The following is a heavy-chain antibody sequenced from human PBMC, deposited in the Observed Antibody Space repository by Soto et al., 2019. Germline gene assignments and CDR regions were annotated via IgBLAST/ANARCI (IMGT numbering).Heavy chain of an antibody. CDR2: ISYDGSDI. V-gene: IGHV3-30-3*01. D-gene: IGHD2-15*01. Sequence: QVQLVESGGGVVQPGRSLRLSCAASGFMFSTYAMHWVRQAPGKGLEWVAVISYDGSDIYYADSVKGRFTISRDNAKNSLYLQMNSLRAEDTAVYYCASLRGYCSGGSCYSLGYYYGMDVWGQGTTVTVSS. J-gene: IGHJ6*02. CDR3: ASLRGYCSGGSCYSLGYYYGMDV. CDR1: GFMFSTYA.